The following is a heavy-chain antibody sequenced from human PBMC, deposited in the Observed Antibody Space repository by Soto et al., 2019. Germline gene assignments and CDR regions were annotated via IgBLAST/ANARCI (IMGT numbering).Heavy chain of an antibody. V-gene: IGHV4-59*01. CDR1: GGSISSYY. D-gene: IGHD6-6*01. J-gene: IGHJ4*02. CDR3: ARFRADSSSWGSTVFDY. Sequence: ETLSLTCTVSGGSISSYYSSWIRQSPGKGLEWIGYIYYSGSTNYNPSLKSRVTISVYMSKTQCALKLSSVTATDTAVYYCARFRADSSSWGSTVFDYWGQGTLVTVSS. CDR2: IYYSGST.